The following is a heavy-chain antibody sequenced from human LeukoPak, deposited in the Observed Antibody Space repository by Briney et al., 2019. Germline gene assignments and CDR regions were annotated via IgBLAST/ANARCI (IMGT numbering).Heavy chain of an antibody. CDR1: GYSISSGYY. D-gene: IGHD4-17*01. J-gene: IGHJ6*03. V-gene: IGHV4-61*01. CDR2: IYYSGST. CDR3: ARVMTTVTRYYYYYYMDV. Sequence: SETLSLTCTVSGYSISSGYYWGWIRQPPGKGLEWIGYIYYSGSTNYNPSLKSRVTISVDTSKNQFSLKLSSVTAADTAVYYCARVMTTVTRYYYYYYMDVWGKGTTVTVSS.